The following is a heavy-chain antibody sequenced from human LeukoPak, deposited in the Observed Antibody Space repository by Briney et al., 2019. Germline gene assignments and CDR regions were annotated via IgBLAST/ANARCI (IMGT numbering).Heavy chain of an antibody. D-gene: IGHD4-23*01. CDR2: ISDGGEST. V-gene: IGHV3-23*01. J-gene: IGHJ4*02. CDR1: GFIFSSYG. CDR3: AKRSDYGANWNYLDY. Sequence: GGSLRLSCAASGFIFSSYGMSWVRQAPGKGLEWVSAISDGGESTYYADSVRGRFTISRDNSKNTLFLHMISLRADDTAVYYCAKRSDYGANWNYLDYWGQGTLVTVSS.